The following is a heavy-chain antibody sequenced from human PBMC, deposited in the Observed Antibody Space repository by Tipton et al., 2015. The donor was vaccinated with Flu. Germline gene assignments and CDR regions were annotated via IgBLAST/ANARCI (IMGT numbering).Heavy chain of an antibody. J-gene: IGHJ6*03. CDR1: GGTFSSYA. Sequence: QSGAEVKRPGSSVKVSCKASGGTFSSYAISWVRQAPGQGLEWMGGIIPIFGTANYAQKFQGRVTITADESTSTAYMELSSLRSEDTAVYYCAREILEWLLPDYYYYYMDVWGKGTTVTVSS. CDR2: IIPIFGTA. V-gene: IGHV1-69*01. D-gene: IGHD3-3*01. CDR3: AREILEWLLPDYYYYYMDV.